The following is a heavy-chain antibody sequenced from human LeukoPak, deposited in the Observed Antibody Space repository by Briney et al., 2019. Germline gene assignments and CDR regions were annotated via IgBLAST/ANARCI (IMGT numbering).Heavy chain of an antibody. CDR3: ARHASRALSGYPFDY. V-gene: IGHV4-59*08. CDR2: IYYSGST. J-gene: IGHJ4*02. Sequence: SETLSLTCTVSGGSISSYYWSWIRQPPGKGPEWIGYIYYSGSTNYNPSLKSRVTLSVDTSKNQFSLKLSSVTAVDTAVYYCARHASRALSGYPFDYWGQGTLVTVSS. D-gene: IGHD3-22*01. CDR1: GGSISSYY.